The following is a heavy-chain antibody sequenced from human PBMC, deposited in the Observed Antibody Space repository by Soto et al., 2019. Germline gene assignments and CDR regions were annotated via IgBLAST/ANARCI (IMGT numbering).Heavy chain of an antibody. CDR1: GFSIRSYS. V-gene: IGHV3-48*02. CDR2: ISSSSGTI. CDR3: AGGYYYDNSGYRA. Sequence: HGGSLRLSCVASGFSIRSYSMNWVRQAPGKGLEWISYISSSSGTINYADSVKGRFTISRDTAKNSLSLQMVSLRDEDTAVYYCAGGYYYDNSGYRAWGQGTLVTVSS. D-gene: IGHD3-22*01. J-gene: IGHJ4*02.